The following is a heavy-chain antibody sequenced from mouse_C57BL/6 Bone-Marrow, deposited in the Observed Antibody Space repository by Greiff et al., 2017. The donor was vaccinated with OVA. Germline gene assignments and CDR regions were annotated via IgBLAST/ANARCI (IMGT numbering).Heavy chain of an antibody. V-gene: IGHV1-50*01. CDR3: ERDPITTVVAYYFDY. Sequence: VQLQQPGAELVKPGASVKLSCKASGYTFTSYWMQWVKQRPGPGLEWIGEIAPSDSYTHYNQKFKGKATLTVDTSSSTAYMQLSSLTSEDSAVYYCERDPITTVVAYYFDYWGQGTTLTVSS. J-gene: IGHJ2*01. CDR2: IAPSDSYT. CDR1: GYTFTSYW. D-gene: IGHD1-1*01.